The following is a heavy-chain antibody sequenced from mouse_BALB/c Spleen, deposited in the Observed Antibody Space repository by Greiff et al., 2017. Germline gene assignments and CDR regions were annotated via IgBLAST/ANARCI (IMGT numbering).Heavy chain of an antibody. Sequence: EVMLVESGGGLVQPGGSRKLSCAASGFTFSSFGMHWVRQAPEKGLEWVAYISSGSSTIYYADTVKGRFTISRDNPKNTLFLQMTSLRSEDTAMYYCARSGVPWFAYWGQGTLVTVSA. J-gene: IGHJ3*01. CDR3: ARSGVPWFAY. D-gene: IGHD3-1*01. CDR1: GFTFSSFG. CDR2: ISSGSSTI. V-gene: IGHV5-17*02.